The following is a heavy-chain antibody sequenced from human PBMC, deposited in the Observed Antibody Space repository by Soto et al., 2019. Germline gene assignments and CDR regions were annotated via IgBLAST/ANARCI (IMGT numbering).Heavy chain of an antibody. CDR3: AREAAIPGGYYGMDV. CDR2: IYYSGST. Sequence: QVQLQESGPGLVKPSETLSLTCTVSGGSVSSGSYYWSWIRQPPGKGLEWIGYIYYSGSTNYNPSLKSRVTISVDTSKNQFSLELSSVTAADTAVYYCAREAAIPGGYYGMDVWGQGTTVTVSS. CDR1: GGSVSSGSYY. V-gene: IGHV4-61*01. J-gene: IGHJ6*02. D-gene: IGHD2-2*01.